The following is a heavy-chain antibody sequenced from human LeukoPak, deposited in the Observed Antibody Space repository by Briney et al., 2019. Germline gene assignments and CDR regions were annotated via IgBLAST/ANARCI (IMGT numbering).Heavy chain of an antibody. CDR2: IKQDGSEK. Sequence: PGGSLRLSCAASGFTFSSYWMSWVRQAPGKGLEWVANIKQDGSEKYYVDSVKGRFTISRDNAKNSLYLQMNSLRAEDTALYYCAKGPVGYSSMHFDYWGQGTLVTVSS. V-gene: IGHV3-7*03. CDR1: GFTFSSYW. D-gene: IGHD6-13*01. J-gene: IGHJ4*02. CDR3: AKGPVGYSSMHFDY.